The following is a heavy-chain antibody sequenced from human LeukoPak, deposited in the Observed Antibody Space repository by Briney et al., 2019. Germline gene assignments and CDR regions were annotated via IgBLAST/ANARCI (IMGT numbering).Heavy chain of an antibody. J-gene: IGHJ4*02. D-gene: IGHD1-7*01. Sequence: GGSLRLSCAASGLTVSSNYMSCVRQAPGRGLEWVSVIYSGGSTYYADSVKGRFTISRDTSNNTLYLQMNSLRAEDTAVYYCARGVIDVCSRTRRLDYWGQGTLVTVSS. V-gene: IGHV3-53*01. CDR3: ARGVIDVCSRTRRLDY. CDR1: GLTVSSNY. CDR2: IYSGGST.